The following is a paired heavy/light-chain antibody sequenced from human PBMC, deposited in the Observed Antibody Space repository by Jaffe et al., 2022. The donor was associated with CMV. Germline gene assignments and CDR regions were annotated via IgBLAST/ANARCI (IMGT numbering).Light chain of an antibody. CDR2: DVT. J-gene: IGLJ3*02. Sequence: QSALTQPASVSGSPGQSITISCTGTSSDVGGYNYVSWYQQHPGKAPKLMIYDVTNRPSGVSNRFSGSKSGNTASLTISGLQAEDEADYYCSSYTTSSTWVFGGGTKLTVL. CDR1: SSDVGGYNY. V-gene: IGLV2-14*03. CDR3: SSYTTSSTWV.
Heavy chain of an antibody. CDR1: GFTFSSYE. CDR3: AREPYCSNGICYTQYYFDY. D-gene: IGHD2-8*01. V-gene: IGHV3-48*03. Sequence: EVQLVESGGGLVQPGGALRLSCAASGFTFSSYEMNWVRQAPGKGLEWVSYISTSGNTIYYADSVKGRFTISRDNSKNSLYLQMNSLRAEDTAVYYCAREPYCSNGICYTQYYFDYWGQGTLVTVSS. J-gene: IGHJ4*02. CDR2: ISTSGNTI.